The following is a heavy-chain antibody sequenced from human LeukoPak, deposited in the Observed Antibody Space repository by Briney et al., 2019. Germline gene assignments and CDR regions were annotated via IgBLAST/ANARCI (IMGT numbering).Heavy chain of an antibody. D-gene: IGHD3-22*01. CDR3: APRRDSSGYYPFDY. Sequence: GGSLRLSCAASGFTFSSYWMHWVRQAPGKGLVWVSRINTDGSSTSYADSVKGRFTISRDNPKNTLYLQMNSLRAEDTAVYYCAPRRDSSGYYPFDYWGQGTLVTVSS. J-gene: IGHJ4*02. CDR2: INTDGSST. V-gene: IGHV3-74*01. CDR1: GFTFSSYW.